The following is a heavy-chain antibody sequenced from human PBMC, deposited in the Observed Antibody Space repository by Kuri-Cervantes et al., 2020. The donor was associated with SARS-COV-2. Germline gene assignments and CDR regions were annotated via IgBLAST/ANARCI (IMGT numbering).Heavy chain of an antibody. J-gene: IGHJ4*02. V-gene: IGHV3-30*18. CDR3: AKDRAGVHDF. D-gene: IGHD2-21*01. CDR1: GFTFKNFG. Sequence: GGSLRLSCVASGFTFKNFGMHWVRQAPGKGLEWVTFISSDGKNKKCMASGKGRFTISRDNSQNTLHLQMKSLRDEDTAIYYCAKDRAGVHDFWGQGTLVTVSS. CDR2: ISSDGKNK.